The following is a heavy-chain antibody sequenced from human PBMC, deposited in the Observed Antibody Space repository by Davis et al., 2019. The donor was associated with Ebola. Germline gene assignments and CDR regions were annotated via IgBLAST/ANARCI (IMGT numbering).Heavy chain of an antibody. Sequence: PGGSLRLSCAASGFTFSAYYMSWIRQAPGKGLEWVSYITSSGSTVYYADSVKGRFTISRDNAKNSLYLQMNSLRAEDTAVYYCARSSIAARPGYYYGMDVWGQGTTVTVSS. V-gene: IGHV3-11*04. CDR3: ARSSIAARPGYYYGMDV. CDR2: ITSSGSTV. CDR1: GFTFSAYY. D-gene: IGHD6-6*01. J-gene: IGHJ6*02.